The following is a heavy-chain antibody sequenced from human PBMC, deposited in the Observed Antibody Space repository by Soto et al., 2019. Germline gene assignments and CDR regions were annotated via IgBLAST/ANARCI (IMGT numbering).Heavy chain of an antibody. CDR3: ARAKYNENYRYYYYGMDV. Sequence: GGSLRLSCAASGFTFSSYSMNWVRQAPGKGLEWVSYISSSTNTIYYADSVKGRFTISRDNAKNSLYLQMNSLKDEDTAVYYCARAKYNENYRYYYYGMDVWGQGTTVTVSS. J-gene: IGHJ6*02. CDR2: ISSSTNTI. V-gene: IGHV3-48*02. CDR1: GFTFSSYS. D-gene: IGHD1-7*01.